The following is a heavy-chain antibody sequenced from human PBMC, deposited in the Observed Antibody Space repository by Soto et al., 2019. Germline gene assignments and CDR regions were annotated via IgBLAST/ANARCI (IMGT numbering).Heavy chain of an antibody. CDR3: AKDQEPWNYVSLSGVYTSSGFDY. D-gene: IGHD1-7*01. CDR1: GFTFSSYG. V-gene: IGHV3-30*18. CDR2: ISYDGSNK. Sequence: GGSLRLSCAASGFTFSSYGMHWVRQAPGKGLEWVAVISYDGSNKYYADSVKGRFTISRDNSKNTRYLQMNSLRAEDTAVYYCAKDQEPWNYVSLSGVYTSSGFDYWGQGTLVTVSS. J-gene: IGHJ4*02.